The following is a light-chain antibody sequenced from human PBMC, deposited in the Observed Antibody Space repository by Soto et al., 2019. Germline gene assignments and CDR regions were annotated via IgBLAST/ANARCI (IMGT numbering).Light chain of an antibody. Sequence: NSSDVGGYNYVSWYQHHPGKAPKLMIYDVSNRPSGVSNRFSDSKSGNTASLTISGLQPEDEADYYCCSYTTSNTRQIVFGTGTKVTVL. V-gene: IGLV2-14*03. CDR1: SSDVGGYNY. CDR3: CSYTTSNTRQIV. CDR2: DVS. J-gene: IGLJ1*01.